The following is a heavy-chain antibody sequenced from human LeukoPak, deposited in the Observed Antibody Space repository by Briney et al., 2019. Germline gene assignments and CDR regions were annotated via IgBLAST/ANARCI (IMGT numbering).Heavy chain of an antibody. Sequence: GGSLRLSCAASGFTFSSYWMSWVRQAPGKGLEWVANIKQDGSEIYYVDSVKGRFTISRDNAKNSLYLQMNSLRAEDAAVYYCARGHRIVDLFCALLWGQGTTVTVSS. CDR3: ARGHRIVDLFCALL. CDR2: IKQDGSEI. V-gene: IGHV3-7*01. CDR1: GFTFSSYW. D-gene: IGHD1-26*01. J-gene: IGHJ3*01.